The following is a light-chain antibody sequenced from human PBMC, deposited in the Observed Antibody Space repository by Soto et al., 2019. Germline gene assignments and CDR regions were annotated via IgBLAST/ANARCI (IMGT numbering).Light chain of an antibody. CDR3: QQYDNWPWT. Sequence: EIAMTQSPATLSVFPGARATLSGMASQSISDPSAWYQQKPGQAPRLLIYGASRRATGFPARFSGSGSGTDFTLTISSLQSEDSAVYYCQQYDNWPWTFGQGTKVDIK. CDR2: GAS. V-gene: IGKV3-15*01. J-gene: IGKJ1*01. CDR1: QSISDP.